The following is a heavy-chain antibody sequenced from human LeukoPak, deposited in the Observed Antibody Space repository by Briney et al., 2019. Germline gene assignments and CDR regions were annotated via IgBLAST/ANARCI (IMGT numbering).Heavy chain of an antibody. Sequence: SETLSLTCTVSGVSVSSGSYYWSWIRQPPGEVLEWIGYIYYSGSTNYNPSLKSRVTISVDTSKNQFSLKLSSVTAADTAVYYCARAKRSGSGYSSGSYYWGQGTLVTVSS. J-gene: IGHJ4*02. V-gene: IGHV4-61*01. D-gene: IGHD6-19*01. CDR2: IYYSGST. CDR1: GVSVSSGSYY. CDR3: ARAKRSGSGYSSGSYY.